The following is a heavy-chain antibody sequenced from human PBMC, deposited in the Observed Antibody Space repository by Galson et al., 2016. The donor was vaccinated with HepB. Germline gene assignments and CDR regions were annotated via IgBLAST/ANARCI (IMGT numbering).Heavy chain of an antibody. CDR1: GYTFTSYA. D-gene: IGHD2-21*01. J-gene: IGHJ4*02. V-gene: IGHV1-3*01. CDR2: INAGNGNT. CDR3: ASGLLSGRFEY. Sequence: SVKVSCKASGYTFTSYAMHWVRQAPGQRLEWMGWINAGNGNTVYTQKFQGRVSITRDTSASTAYMDLSSLRSEDTAVYYCASGLLSGRFEYWGQGSLVTVSS.